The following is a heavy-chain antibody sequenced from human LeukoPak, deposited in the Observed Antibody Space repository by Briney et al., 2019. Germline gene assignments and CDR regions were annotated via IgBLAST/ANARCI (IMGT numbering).Heavy chain of an antibody. CDR3: AKGPLRGTAAAIDY. Sequence: GGSLRLSCAASGFTFNNYGMHWVRQAPGKRLEWVAVISYDGRNIHYPDSVKGRFTISRDISTDTLWLQMDSLRTEDTAVYYCAKGPLRGTAAAIDYWGQGTLVTVPS. D-gene: IGHD2-2*01. CDR1: GFTFNNYG. CDR2: ISYDGRNI. V-gene: IGHV3-30*18. J-gene: IGHJ4*02.